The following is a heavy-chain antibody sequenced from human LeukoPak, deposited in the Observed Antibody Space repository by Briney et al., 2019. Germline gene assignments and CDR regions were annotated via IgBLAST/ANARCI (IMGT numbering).Heavy chain of an antibody. Sequence: SETLSLTCTVSGGSISSSSYYWSWIRQPPGKGLEWIGYIYYSGSTNYNPSLKSRVTISVDTSKNQFSLKLSSVTAADTAVYYCARHSSSGWYAEYFQHWGQGTLVTVSS. D-gene: IGHD6-19*01. V-gene: IGHV4-61*05. CDR3: ARHSSSGWYAEYFQH. CDR2: IYYSGST. J-gene: IGHJ1*01. CDR1: GGSISSSSYY.